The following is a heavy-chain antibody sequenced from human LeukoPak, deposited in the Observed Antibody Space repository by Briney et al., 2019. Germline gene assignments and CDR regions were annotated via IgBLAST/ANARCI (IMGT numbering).Heavy chain of an antibody. V-gene: IGHV3-7*01. Sequence: GESLKISCKGSGYSFTSYWMSWVRQAPGKGLEWVANIKQDGSEKYYVDSVKGRFTISRDNAKNSLYLQMNSLRAEDTAVYYCARLSSGWSALDYWGQGTLVTVSS. J-gene: IGHJ4*02. D-gene: IGHD6-19*01. CDR3: ARLSSGWSALDY. CDR1: GYSFTSYW. CDR2: IKQDGSEK.